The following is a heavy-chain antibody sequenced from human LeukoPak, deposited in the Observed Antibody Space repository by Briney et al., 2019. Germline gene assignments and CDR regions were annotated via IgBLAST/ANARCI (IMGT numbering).Heavy chain of an antibody. V-gene: IGHV4-34*01. CDR2: IYYSGST. Sequence: SETLSLTCAVYGGSFSGYYWSWIRQPPGKGLEWIGSIYYSGSTYYNPSLKSRVTISVDTSKNQFSLKLSSVTAADTAVYYCARDAGVGATTIDWFDPWGQGTLVTVSS. D-gene: IGHD1-26*01. CDR1: GGSFSGYY. J-gene: IGHJ5*02. CDR3: ARDAGVGATTIDWFDP.